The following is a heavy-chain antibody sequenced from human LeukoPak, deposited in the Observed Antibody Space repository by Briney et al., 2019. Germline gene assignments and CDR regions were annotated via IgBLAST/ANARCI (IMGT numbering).Heavy chain of an antibody. CDR2: ISSNSNSI. D-gene: IGHD3-10*01. V-gene: IGHV3-48*03. CDR3: ARRLFGELSGFDY. CDR1: GFTFSSYE. Sequence: PGGSLRLSCKASGFTFSSYEMNWVRQAPGKGLEWLSYISSNSNSIYYARSVKGRFTISRDNAENSLYLQMNSLRAEDTAVYYCARRLFGELSGFDYWGQGTLVTVSS. J-gene: IGHJ4*02.